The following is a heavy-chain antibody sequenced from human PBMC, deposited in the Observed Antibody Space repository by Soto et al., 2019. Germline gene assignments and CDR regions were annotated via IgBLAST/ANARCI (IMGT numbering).Heavy chain of an antibody. D-gene: IGHD5-12*01. CDR2: IIPIFGTA. J-gene: IGHJ3*02. CDR3: ARGRAVVEMATISAFDI. V-gene: IGHV1-69*01. Sequence: QVQLVQSGAEVRKPGSSVKVSCKASGGTFSRHAISWVRQAPGQGLEWMGGIIPIFGTANYAQKFQGRVTITADESTSTAYMELSSLRSEDTAVYYCARGRAVVEMATISAFDIWGQGTMVTVSS. CDR1: GGTFSRHA.